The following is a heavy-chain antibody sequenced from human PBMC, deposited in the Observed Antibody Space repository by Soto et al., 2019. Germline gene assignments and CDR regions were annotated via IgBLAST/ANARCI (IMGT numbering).Heavy chain of an antibody. CDR1: GGTLSSYA. D-gene: IGHD1-7*01. CDR3: ARDRDITGTTWPYYYYGMDV. CDR2: IIPIFGTA. V-gene: IGHV1-69*13. J-gene: IGHJ6*02. Sequence: GASVKVSCKASGGTLSSYAISWVRQATGQGLEWMGGIIPIFGTANYAQKFQGRVTITADESTSTAYMELSSLRSEDTAVYYCARDRDITGTTWPYYYYGMDVWGQGTTVTVSS.